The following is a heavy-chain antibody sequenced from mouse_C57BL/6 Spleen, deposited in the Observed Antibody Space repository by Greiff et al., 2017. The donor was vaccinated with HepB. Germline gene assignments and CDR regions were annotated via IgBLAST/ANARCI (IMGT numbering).Heavy chain of an antibody. Sequence: EVQLLESGGGLVKPGASLKLSCAASGFTFSDYGMHWVRQAPEKGLEWVAYISSGSSTIYYADTVKGRFTISRDNAKNTLCLQMTSLRSEDTAMYYCARPLGLRREYFDVWGTGTTVTVSS. CDR1: GFTFSDYG. CDR3: ARPLGLRREYFDV. V-gene: IGHV5-17*01. D-gene: IGHD2-4*01. CDR2: ISSGSSTI. J-gene: IGHJ1*03.